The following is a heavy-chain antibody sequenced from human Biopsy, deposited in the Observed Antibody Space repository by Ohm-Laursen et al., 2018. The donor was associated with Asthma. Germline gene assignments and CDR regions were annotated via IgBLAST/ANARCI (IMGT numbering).Heavy chain of an antibody. CDR3: ASQSSGPDFWSGYYYFDY. CDR2: ISYDGSNK. Sequence: SLRLSCAASRFTFSSYGMHWVRQAPGKGLEWVAVISYDGSNKYYADSVKGRFTISRDNSKNTLYLQMNSLRAEDTAVYYCASQSSGPDFWSGYYYFDYWGQGTLVTVSS. CDR1: RFTFSSYG. V-gene: IGHV3-30*03. J-gene: IGHJ4*02. D-gene: IGHD3-3*01.